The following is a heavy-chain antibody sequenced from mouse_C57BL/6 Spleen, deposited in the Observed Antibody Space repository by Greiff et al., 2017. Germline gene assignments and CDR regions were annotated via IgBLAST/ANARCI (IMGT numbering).Heavy chain of an antibody. D-gene: IGHD2-3*01. CDR3: ARLYDGDDY. V-gene: IGHV1-26*01. J-gene: IGHJ2*01. CDR1: GYTFTDYY. CDR2: INPNNGGT. Sequence: EVHLQQSGPELVKPGASVKISCKASGYTFTDYYMNWVKQSHGKSLEWIGDINPNNGGTSYNQKFKGKATLTVDKSSSTAYMELRSLTSEDSAVYYCARLYDGDDYWGQGTTLTVSS.